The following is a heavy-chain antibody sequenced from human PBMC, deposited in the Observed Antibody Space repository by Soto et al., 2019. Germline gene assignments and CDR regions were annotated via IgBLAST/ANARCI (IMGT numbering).Heavy chain of an antibody. CDR1: GGSIRGYY. D-gene: IGHD2-21*02. V-gene: IGHV4-59*01. Sequence: SETLALTCTVAGGSIRGYYWRWIRQPPGKGLGWIGYMYNTGSTVYNPSFKCRVTMSVDTSKDQFSLKLNSVTAADTAVYYCARDLWGYCGTDCYPLDVWAEGTTVT. CDR2: MYNTGST. J-gene: IGHJ6*02. CDR3: ARDLWGYCGTDCYPLDV.